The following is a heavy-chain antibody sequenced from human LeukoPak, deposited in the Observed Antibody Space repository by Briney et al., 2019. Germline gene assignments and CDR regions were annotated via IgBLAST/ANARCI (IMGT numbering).Heavy chain of an antibody. Sequence: GGSLRLSCAASGFTFSSYAMSWVRQAPGKGLEWVSAISGSGGSTYYADSVKGRFTISRDNSKNTLYLQMNSLRAEDTAVYYCPKDYSGWSSPINWFAPWGQGTLVTVSS. CDR1: GFTFSSYA. D-gene: IGHD6-19*01. CDR2: ISGSGGST. J-gene: IGHJ5*02. CDR3: PKDYSGWSSPINWFAP. V-gene: IGHV3-23*01.